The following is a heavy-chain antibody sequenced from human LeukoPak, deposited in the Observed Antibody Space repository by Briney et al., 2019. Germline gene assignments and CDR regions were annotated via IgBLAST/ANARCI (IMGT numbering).Heavy chain of an antibody. D-gene: IGHD2-21*01. J-gene: IGHJ4*02. CDR1: GGSISSYY. V-gene: IGHV4-59*12. CDR2: IYYSGST. Sequence: SETLSLTCTVSGGSISSYYWSWIRQPPGKGLEWIGYIYYSGSTNYNPSLKSRVTMSVDTSKNQFSLKLSSVTAADTAVYYCARGTIPFDYWGQGTLVTVSS. CDR3: ARGTIPFDY.